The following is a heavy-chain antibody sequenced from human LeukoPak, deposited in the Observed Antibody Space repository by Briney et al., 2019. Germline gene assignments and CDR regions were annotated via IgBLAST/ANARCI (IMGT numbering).Heavy chain of an antibody. J-gene: IGHJ4*02. Sequence: VASVKVSCKVSGYTLTELSMHWVRQAPGKGLEWMGGFDPEDGETIYAQKFQGRVTMTEDTSTDTAYMELSSLRSEDTAVYYCATAGDFWSGLDYWGQGTLVTVSS. CDR3: ATAGDFWSGLDY. CDR1: GYTLTELS. D-gene: IGHD3-3*01. V-gene: IGHV1-24*01. CDR2: FDPEDGET.